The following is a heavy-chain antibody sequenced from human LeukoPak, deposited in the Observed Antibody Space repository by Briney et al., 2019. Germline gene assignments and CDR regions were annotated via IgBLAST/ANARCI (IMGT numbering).Heavy chain of an antibody. J-gene: IGHJ4*02. V-gene: IGHV4-34*01. Sequence: TSETLSLTRAVYGESFSAYFWNWIRQAPGKPLEYIGEINHRGSSHYNPSLKTRVTLSVDTSKNQFSLKLPSVTAADTAVYFCARGSSFDGYCSAGACDAGYYDSWGQGTPVTVSS. CDR2: INHRGSS. D-gene: IGHD2-15*01. CDR1: GESFSAYF. CDR3: ARGSSFDGYCSAGACDAGYYDS.